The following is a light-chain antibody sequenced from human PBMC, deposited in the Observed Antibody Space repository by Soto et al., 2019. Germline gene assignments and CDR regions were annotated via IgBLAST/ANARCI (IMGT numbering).Light chain of an antibody. CDR1: SSDVGGYKY. CDR2: EVS. V-gene: IGLV2-14*01. Sequence: QSALTQPASVSGSPGQSITISCTGTSSDVGGYKYVSWYQQHPGKTPKLIIYEVSNRPSGVSNRFSGSTSGNTASLTISGLQAEDEADYYCTSYTSSATGVFGGGTKLTVL. J-gene: IGLJ2*01. CDR3: TSYTSSATGV.